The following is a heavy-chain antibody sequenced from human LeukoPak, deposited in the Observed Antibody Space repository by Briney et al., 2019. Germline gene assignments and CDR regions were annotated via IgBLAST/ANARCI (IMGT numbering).Heavy chain of an antibody. CDR2: ISYDGSNK. Sequence: EWVAVISYDGSNKYYADSVKGRFTISRDNSKNTLYLQMNSLRAEDTAVYDCARGGYSYGYDAVDIWAQATMVTVSS. J-gene: IGHJ3*02. CDR3: ARGGYSYGYDAVDI. D-gene: IGHD5-18*01. V-gene: IGHV3-30*03.